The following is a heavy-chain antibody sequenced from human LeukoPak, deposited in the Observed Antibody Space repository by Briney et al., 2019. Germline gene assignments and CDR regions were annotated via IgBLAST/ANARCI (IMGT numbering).Heavy chain of an antibody. CDR1: GGTFSSYA. J-gene: IGHJ5*02. D-gene: IGHD2-2*02. CDR3: ATRILGYCSSTSCYTLNWFDP. CDR2: IIPIFGTA. Sequence: GASVKVSCKASGGTFSSYAISWVRQAPGQGLEWMGGIIPIFGTANYAQKFQGRVTITADESTSTAYMELSSLRSEDTAVYYCATRILGYCSSTSCYTLNWFDPWGQGTLVTVSS. V-gene: IGHV1-69*13.